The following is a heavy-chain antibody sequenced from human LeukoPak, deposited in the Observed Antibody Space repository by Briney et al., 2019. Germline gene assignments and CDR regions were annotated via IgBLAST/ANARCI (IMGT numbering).Heavy chain of an antibody. D-gene: IGHD3-10*01. Sequence: GGSLRLSCAASGFTFSSYWMSWVRQAPGKGLEWVANIKQDGSEKYYVDSVKGRFTISRDNSKNTLYLQMNSLRAEDTAVYYCAKDLRITMVRGGSFDYWGQGTLVTVSS. V-gene: IGHV3-7*03. J-gene: IGHJ4*02. CDR1: GFTFSSYW. CDR3: AKDLRITMVRGGSFDY. CDR2: IKQDGSEK.